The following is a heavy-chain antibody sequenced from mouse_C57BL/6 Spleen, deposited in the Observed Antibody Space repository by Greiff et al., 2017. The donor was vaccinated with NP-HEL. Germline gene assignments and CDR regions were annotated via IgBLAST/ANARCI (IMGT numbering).Heavy chain of an antibody. D-gene: IGHD4-1*01. CDR3: ARGTAHWAMDY. CDR1: GYTFTDYN. Sequence: VQLQQSGPELVKPGASVKIPCKASGYTFTDYNMDWVKQSHGKSLEWIGDLNPNNGVPLSTPPFPVPSTLTVYTSSSTAYMELRSLTSEDTAVYYCARGTAHWAMDYWGQGTSVTVSS. CDR2: LNPNNGVP. V-gene: IGHV1-18*01. J-gene: IGHJ4*01.